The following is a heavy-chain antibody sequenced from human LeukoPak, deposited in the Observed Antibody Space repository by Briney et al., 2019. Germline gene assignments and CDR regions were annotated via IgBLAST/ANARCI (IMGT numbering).Heavy chain of an antibody. CDR1: GFTFSSYA. V-gene: IGHV3-23*01. CDR3: AKGARDIVEVPASY. Sequence: AGGSLRLSCAASGFTFSSYAMSWVRQAPGKGLEWVSAISGSGGSTYYADSVKGRFTISRDNSKNTLYLQMNSLRAEDTAVYYCAKGARDIVEVPASYWGQGTLVTVSS. D-gene: IGHD2-2*01. J-gene: IGHJ4*02. CDR2: ISGSGGST.